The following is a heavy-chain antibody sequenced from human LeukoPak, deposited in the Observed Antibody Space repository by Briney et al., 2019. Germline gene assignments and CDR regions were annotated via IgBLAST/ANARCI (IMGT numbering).Heavy chain of an antibody. CDR2: IIPIFGTA. J-gene: IGHJ4*02. CDR3: ATAPRSRFLEWLSFDY. D-gene: IGHD3-3*01. Sequence: SVKVSCKASGGTFSSYAISWVRQAPGQGLEWMGGIIPIFGTANYAQKFQGRVTITADESTSTAYMELSSLRSEDTAVYYCATAPRSRFLEWLSFDYWGQGTLDTVSS. V-gene: IGHV1-69*01. CDR1: GGTFSSYA.